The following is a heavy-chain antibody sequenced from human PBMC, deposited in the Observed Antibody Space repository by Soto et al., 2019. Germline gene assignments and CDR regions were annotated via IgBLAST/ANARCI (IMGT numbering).Heavy chain of an antibody. D-gene: IGHD2-21*01. CDR3: ARRDQIAYYYGMDV. J-gene: IGHJ6*02. Sequence: EVQLVESGGGLVQPGGSLRLSCAASGFTFSSYWMNWVRQAPGKGLVWVSRINRDGSTTGYVDSVKGRFTISRDNAKNTLYLQMNSLRAEDTAVYYCARRDQIAYYYGMDVWGQGTTVTVSS. CDR1: GFTFSSYW. CDR2: INRDGSTT. V-gene: IGHV3-74*01.